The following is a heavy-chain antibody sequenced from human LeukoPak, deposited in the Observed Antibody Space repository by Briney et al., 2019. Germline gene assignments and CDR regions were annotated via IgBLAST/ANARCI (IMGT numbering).Heavy chain of an antibody. Sequence: SETLSLTCTVSGGSISSYYWSWIRQPPGKGLEWIGYIYYSGSTNYNPSLKSRVTISVDTSKNQFSLKLSSVTAADTAVYYCASGGSGYFNYWGQGTLVTVSS. CDR3: ASGGSGYFNY. J-gene: IGHJ4*02. V-gene: IGHV4-59*01. CDR1: GGSISSYY. CDR2: IYYSGST. D-gene: IGHD3-22*01.